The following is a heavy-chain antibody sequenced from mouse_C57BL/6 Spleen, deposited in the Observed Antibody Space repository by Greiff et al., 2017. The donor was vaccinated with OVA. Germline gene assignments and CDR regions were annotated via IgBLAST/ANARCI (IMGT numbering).Heavy chain of an antibody. CDR2: ISSGSSTI. J-gene: IGHJ1*03. CDR1: GFTFSDYG. Sequence: EVMLVESGGGLVKPGGSLKLSCAASGFTFSDYGMHWVRQAPEKGLEWVAYISSGSSTIYYADTVTGRFTISRDNAKNTLFLQMTSLRSEDTAMYYCARVTTGVATNWYCDVWGTGTTVTVSS. D-gene: IGHD1-1*01. CDR3: ARVTTGVATNWYCDV. V-gene: IGHV5-17*01.